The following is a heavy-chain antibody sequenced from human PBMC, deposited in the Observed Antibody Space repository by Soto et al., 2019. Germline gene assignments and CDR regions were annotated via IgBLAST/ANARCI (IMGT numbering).Heavy chain of an antibody. D-gene: IGHD2-15*01. CDR3: ARADGYCSGGSCYSTNDAFDI. Sequence: ASVKVSCKASGYTFTSYAMHWVRQAPGQRLEWMGWINAGNGNTKYSQKFQGRVTITRDTSASTAYMELSSLRSEDTAVYYCARADGYCSGGSCYSTNDAFDIWGQGTMVTVSS. V-gene: IGHV1-3*01. J-gene: IGHJ3*02. CDR2: INAGNGNT. CDR1: GYTFTSYA.